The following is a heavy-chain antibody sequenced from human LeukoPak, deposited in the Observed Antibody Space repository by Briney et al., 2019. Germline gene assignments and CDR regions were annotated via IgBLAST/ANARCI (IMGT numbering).Heavy chain of an antibody. CDR3: ARLGSSGWYL. CDR2: INHSGST. J-gene: IGHJ4*02. D-gene: IGHD6-19*01. V-gene: IGHV4-34*01. CDR1: GGSFRGYY. Sequence: SETLSLTCAVYGGSFRGYYWSCIRQPPGKGLEWIGEINHSGSTNYNPAVKSRVIITVDTSKNLFSLKLSSVTAEDTAVYYGARLGSSGWYLWGQGNLVTVSS.